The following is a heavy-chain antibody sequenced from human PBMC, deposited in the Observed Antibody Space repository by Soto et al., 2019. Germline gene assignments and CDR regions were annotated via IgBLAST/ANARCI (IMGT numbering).Heavy chain of an antibody. CDR3: ARRENYYDSSGFYYPYYYGMDV. J-gene: IGHJ6*02. CDR1: GASISSSLYY. CDR2: IYYSGST. D-gene: IGHD3-22*01. Sequence: PSDTLSLTCTVSGASISSSLYYWGWIRQPPGTGLEWIGSIYYSGSTYYNPALKSRVTISVDTSKNQFSLKLSSVTAADTAVYYCARRENYYDSSGFYYPYYYGMDVWGQGTTVT. V-gene: IGHV4-39*01.